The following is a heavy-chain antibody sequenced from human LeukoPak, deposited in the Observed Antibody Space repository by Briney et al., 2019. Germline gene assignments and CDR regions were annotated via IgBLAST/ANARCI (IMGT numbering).Heavy chain of an antibody. CDR2: ISSSGTTI. CDR3: AREPNRYFDY. V-gene: IGHV3-48*04. Sequence: PGGSLRLSCAASGFTLSSYSMNWVRQAPGKGLEWVSYISSSGTTIYYADSVKGRFTISRDNAKNSLYLQMNSLRAEDTALYYCAREPNRYFDYWGQGTLVTVSS. CDR1: GFTLSSYS. J-gene: IGHJ4*02. D-gene: IGHD1-14*01.